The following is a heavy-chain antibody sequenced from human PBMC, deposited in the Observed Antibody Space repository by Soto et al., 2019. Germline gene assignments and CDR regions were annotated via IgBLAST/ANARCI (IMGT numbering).Heavy chain of an antibody. D-gene: IGHD3-10*01. CDR2: ISYDGSNK. J-gene: IGHJ4*02. Sequence: QVQLVESGGVVVQPGRSLRLSCAASGFTFSSYGMHWVRQAPGKGLEWVEVISYDGSNKYYADSVKGRFTISRDNSNNTLYLQMNSLRADETAVYYCAKEARLLWFGELLSDPCDYWGQGTLGTVSS. CDR1: GFTFSSYG. V-gene: IGHV3-30*18. CDR3: AKEARLLWFGELLSDPCDY.